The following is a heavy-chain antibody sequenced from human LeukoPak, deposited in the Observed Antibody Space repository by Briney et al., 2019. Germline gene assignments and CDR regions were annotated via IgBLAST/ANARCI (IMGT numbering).Heavy chain of an antibody. J-gene: IGHJ3*02. CDR3: ANLLDCGSTSCYGPPHAFDI. Sequence: PGGSLRLSCAASGFTVSSNYMSWVRQAPGKGLEWVSVIYSGGSTYYADSVKGRFTISRDNSKNTLYLQMNSLRAEDTAVYYCANLLDCGSTSCYGPPHAFDIWGQGTMVTVSS. D-gene: IGHD2-2*01. V-gene: IGHV3-66*02. CDR2: IYSGGST. CDR1: GFTVSSNY.